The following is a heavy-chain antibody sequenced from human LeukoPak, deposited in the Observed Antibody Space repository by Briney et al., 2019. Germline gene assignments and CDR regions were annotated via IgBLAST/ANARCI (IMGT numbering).Heavy chain of an antibody. CDR2: INSNGGKR. Sequence: GGSLRLSCAASGFTFSSYAMHWVRQAPGKGLEYVSAINSNGGKRHYADSVKGRFSISRDNSKNTLWLQMGSVRVEDMAVYYCARARLKGSSSASYQYYYLDVWGKGNTVTVSS. CDR1: GFTFSSYA. D-gene: IGHD6-6*01. CDR3: ARARLKGSSSASYQYYYLDV. V-gene: IGHV3-64*02. J-gene: IGHJ6*03.